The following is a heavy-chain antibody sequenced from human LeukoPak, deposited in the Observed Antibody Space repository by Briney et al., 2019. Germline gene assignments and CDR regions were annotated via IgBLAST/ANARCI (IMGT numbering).Heavy chain of an antibody. CDR2: IYYSGST. CDR3: ATYRDTAMAYFDY. D-gene: IGHD5-18*01. Sequence: PSETLSLTCTVSGGSISSSSYYWGWIRQPPGKGLEWIGSIYYSGSTYYNPSLKSRVTISVDTSKNQFSLKLSSVTAADTAVYYCATYRDTAMAYFDYWGQGTLVTVSS. J-gene: IGHJ4*02. V-gene: IGHV4-39*07. CDR1: GGSISSSSYY.